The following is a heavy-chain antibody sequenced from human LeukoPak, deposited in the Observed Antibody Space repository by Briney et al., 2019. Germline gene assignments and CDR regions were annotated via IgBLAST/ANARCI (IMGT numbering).Heavy chain of an antibody. V-gene: IGHV3-48*01. CDR3: AKEPNSYSSGWYFED. J-gene: IGHJ1*01. CDR1: GFTFSTYS. CDR2: ISGSSSSSDGGAI. Sequence: GGSLRLSCTASGFTFSTYSMNWVRQAPGRGLEWVSYISGSSSSSDGGAIQYADSVKGRFTISRDNDKNTLDLQMFSLRVEDTAVYYCAKEPNSYSSGWYFEDWGQGTLVTVSS. D-gene: IGHD6-25*01.